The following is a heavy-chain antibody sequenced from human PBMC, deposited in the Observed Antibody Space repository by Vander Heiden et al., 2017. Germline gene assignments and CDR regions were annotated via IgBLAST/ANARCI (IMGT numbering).Heavy chain of an antibody. CDR2: TGTKDQSYAT. Sequence: EVQLVESGGGLVQPGGSLKLSRAASGFPFTDSAIHWVRQPSGKGLEWVGRTGTKDQSYATSYAASVKGRFTISRDHSDNTAYLQMISLTTEDTAVYYCTRDAGTYNWLDHWGQGTLVTVSS. V-gene: IGHV3-73*02. CDR3: TRDAGTYNWLDH. CDR1: GFPFTDSA. J-gene: IGHJ5*02.